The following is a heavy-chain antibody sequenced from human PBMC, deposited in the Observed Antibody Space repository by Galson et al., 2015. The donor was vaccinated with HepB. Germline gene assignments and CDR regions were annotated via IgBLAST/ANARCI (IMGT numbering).Heavy chain of an antibody. V-gene: IGHV1-2*02. CDR1: GYIFSGYY. CDR3: ARECTKQSLGNDY. D-gene: IGHD6-19*01. CDR2: INPNSGDR. Sequence: SVKVSCKASGYIFSGYYMHWVRQAPGQGLEWMGWINPNSGDRKYAQKFQGRVTMTRDTSIRTAYMELSRLRSDDTAVYYCARECTKQSLGNDYWGQGTLVTVSS. J-gene: IGHJ4*02.